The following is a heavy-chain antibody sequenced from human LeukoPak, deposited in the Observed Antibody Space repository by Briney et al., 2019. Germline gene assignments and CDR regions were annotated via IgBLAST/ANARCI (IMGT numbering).Heavy chain of an antibody. V-gene: IGHV1-46*01. CDR3: SRAEQWLVLGY. J-gene: IGHJ4*02. CDR1: GYTFTGYY. D-gene: IGHD6-19*01. Sequence: ASVKVSCKASGYTFTGYYMHWVRQAPGQGLEWMGIINPSGGSTSYAQKFQGRVTMTRDMSTSTVYMELSSLRSEDTAVYFCSRAEQWLVLGYWGQGTLVTVSS. CDR2: INPSGGST.